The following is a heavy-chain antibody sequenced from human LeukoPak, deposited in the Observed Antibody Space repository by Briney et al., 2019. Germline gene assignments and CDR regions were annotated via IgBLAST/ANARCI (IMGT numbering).Heavy chain of an antibody. CDR2: IYYSGST. J-gene: IGHJ3*02. CDR3: ARVTYSSSSGGAFDI. Sequence: SETLSLTCTVSGDSISSYYWTWIRQPPGKGLEWIGYIYYSGSTHYNPSLKSRVTISVDTSKNQFSLKLSSVTAADTAVYYCARVTYSSSSGGAFDIWGQGTTVTVSS. D-gene: IGHD6-6*01. CDR1: GDSISSYY. V-gene: IGHV4-59*01.